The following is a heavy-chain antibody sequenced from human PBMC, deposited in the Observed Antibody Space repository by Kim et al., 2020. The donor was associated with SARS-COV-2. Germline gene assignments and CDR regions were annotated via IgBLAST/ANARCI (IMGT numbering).Heavy chain of an antibody. V-gene: IGHV4-34*01. D-gene: IGHD1-26*01. CDR2: INHSGST. CDR1: GGSFSGYY. Sequence: SETLSLTCAVYGGSFSGYYWSWIRQPPGKGLEWIGEINHSGSTNYNPSLKSRVTISVDTSKNQFSLKLSSVTAADTAVYYCARTTDFDYWGQGTLVTVSS. J-gene: IGHJ4*02. CDR3: ARTTDFDY.